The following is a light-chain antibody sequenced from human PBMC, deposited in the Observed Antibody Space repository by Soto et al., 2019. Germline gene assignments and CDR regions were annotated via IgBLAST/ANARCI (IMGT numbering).Light chain of an antibody. V-gene: IGKV1-17*03. CDR3: LQHKSYPRT. Sequence: DIQMTQSPSDMSASVGDRVTITCRASQDISTFLAWFQQRPGKGPKRLIYAATTLESGFPSRFSGSGSGTEFTLTISSLQPEDFATYYCLQHKSYPRTCGQGTKVEIK. J-gene: IGKJ1*01. CDR1: QDISTF. CDR2: AAT.